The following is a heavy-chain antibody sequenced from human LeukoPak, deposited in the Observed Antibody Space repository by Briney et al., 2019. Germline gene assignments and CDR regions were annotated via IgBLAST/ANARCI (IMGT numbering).Heavy chain of an antibody. CDR3: ARSVKYPPVLRFLEWLLY. CDR1: GGTFSSYA. Sequence: SVKVSCNASGGTFSSYAISWVRQAPGQGLEWMGGIIPIFGTANYAQKFQGRVTITADESTSTAYMELSSLRSEDTAVYYCARSVKYPPVLRFLEWLLYWGQGTLVTVSS. V-gene: IGHV1-69*13. D-gene: IGHD3-3*01. CDR2: IIPIFGTA. J-gene: IGHJ4*02.